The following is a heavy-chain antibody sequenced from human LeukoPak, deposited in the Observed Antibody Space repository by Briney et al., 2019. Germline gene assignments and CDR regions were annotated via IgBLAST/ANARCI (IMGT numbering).Heavy chain of an antibody. Sequence: SGGSLRLSCVASGFTFSYYSTNWVRQAPGKGLEWVSYINSISGEIWYADSVKGRFTISRDDAKNSLYLQMNSLRAEDTAVYYCARDYDFWSGYYIWFDPWGQGTLVTVSS. CDR2: INSISGEI. CDR1: GFTFSYYS. D-gene: IGHD3-3*01. CDR3: ARDYDFWSGYYIWFDP. V-gene: IGHV3-48*01. J-gene: IGHJ5*02.